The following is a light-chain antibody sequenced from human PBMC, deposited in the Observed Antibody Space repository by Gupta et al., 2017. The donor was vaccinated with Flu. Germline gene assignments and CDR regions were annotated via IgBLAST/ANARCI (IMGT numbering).Light chain of an antibody. V-gene: IGLV1-40*01. Sequence: RTATVGGGDDIHCYQQPTGPTPKLLMYGNNSRDAGAPDRFSGSNYGTSASLAITRLQTEDEADYYCQSQEITRSDWVFGGGTKRTVL. J-gene: IGLJ3*02. CDR3: QSQEITRSDWV. CDR1: TATVGGGDD. CDR2: GNN.